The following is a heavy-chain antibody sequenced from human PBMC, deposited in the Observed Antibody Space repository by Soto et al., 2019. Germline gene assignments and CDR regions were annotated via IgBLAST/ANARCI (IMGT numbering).Heavy chain of an antibody. Sequence: VQLVESGGGLIQPGGSLRLSCAASGFTVSNNHMTRVRQAAGKGLELVSFVHGGGSTSYADSVKGRFTISRDNSKNTLYLQMDSLRAEDTAIYYCAGRLTTAASLDYWGRGTLVTVSS. CDR2: VHGGGST. CDR3: AGRLTTAASLDY. J-gene: IGHJ4*02. D-gene: IGHD3-16*01. CDR1: GFTVSNNH. V-gene: IGHV3-53*01.